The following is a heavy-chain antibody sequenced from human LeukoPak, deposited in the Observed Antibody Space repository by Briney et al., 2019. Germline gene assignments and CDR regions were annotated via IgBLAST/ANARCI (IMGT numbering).Heavy chain of an antibody. J-gene: IGHJ4*02. CDR3: AKGGYDYVEVGYFDY. CDR2: IIGSVPST. D-gene: IGHD5-12*01. Sequence: GGSLRLSCAASGFTFCNYAMSWVPQTPGKGLEWVSHIIGSVPSTFYAESVKGRFTISRDNSKNTLYLQMNSLRADDTAVYYCAKGGYDYVEVGYFDYWGQGVLVTVSS. V-gene: IGHV3-23*01. CDR1: GFTFCNYA.